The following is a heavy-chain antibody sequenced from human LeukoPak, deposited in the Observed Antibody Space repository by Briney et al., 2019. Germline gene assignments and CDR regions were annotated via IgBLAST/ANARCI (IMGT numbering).Heavy chain of an antibody. D-gene: IGHD3-16*01. CDR3: AREPRVLGVPDYFDS. CDR2: IYYSGST. CDR1: GGSISSSSYY. V-gene: IGHV4-39*07. J-gene: IGHJ4*02. Sequence: SETLSLTCTVSGGSISSSSYYWGWIRQPPGKGLEWIGSIYYSGSTYYNPSLKSRVTISVDTSKNQFSLKLSSVTAADTAVYYCAREPRVLGVPDYFDSWGQGTLVTVSS.